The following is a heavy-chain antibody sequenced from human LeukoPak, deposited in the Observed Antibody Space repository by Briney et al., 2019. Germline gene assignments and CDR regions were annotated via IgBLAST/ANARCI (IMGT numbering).Heavy chain of an antibody. Sequence: SETLSLTCAVYGGSFSGYCWSWIRQPPGKGLEWIGEINHSGSTNYNPSLKSRVTISVDTSKNQFSLKLSSVTAADTAVYYCARLKIAVAGGSDYWGQGTLVTVSS. D-gene: IGHD6-19*01. J-gene: IGHJ4*02. CDR1: GGSFSGYC. CDR2: INHSGST. CDR3: ARLKIAVAGGSDY. V-gene: IGHV4-34*01.